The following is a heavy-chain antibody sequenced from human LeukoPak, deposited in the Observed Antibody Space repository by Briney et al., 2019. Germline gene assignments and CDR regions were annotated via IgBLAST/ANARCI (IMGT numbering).Heavy chain of an antibody. D-gene: IGHD6-13*01. CDR2: ISYDGSNT. Sequence: PGGSLRLSCAASGFTFSSYGMHWVRQAPGKGLEWVAVISYDGSNTYYADSVKGRFTISRDNSKNTLYLQMNSLRAEDTAVYYCAKGGSSWYVGWFDYWGRGTLVTVSS. J-gene: IGHJ4*02. CDR1: GFTFSSYG. V-gene: IGHV3-30*18. CDR3: AKGGSSWYVGWFDY.